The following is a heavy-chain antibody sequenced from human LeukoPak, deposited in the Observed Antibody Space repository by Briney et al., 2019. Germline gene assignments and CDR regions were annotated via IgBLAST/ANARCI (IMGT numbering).Heavy chain of an antibody. CDR2: IYTSGST. Sequence: SETLSLTCAVSGVSVSNFYWSWIRQPAGKGLEWIGRIYTSGSTNYNPSPQSRVTMSVDTSKNQLSLKLSSVTAADTAVYYCARHRGYCSGGSCYSTWLFDYWGQGTLVTVSS. CDR1: GVSVSNFY. J-gene: IGHJ4*02. V-gene: IGHV4-4*07. CDR3: ARHRGYCSGGSCYSTWLFDY. D-gene: IGHD2-15*01.